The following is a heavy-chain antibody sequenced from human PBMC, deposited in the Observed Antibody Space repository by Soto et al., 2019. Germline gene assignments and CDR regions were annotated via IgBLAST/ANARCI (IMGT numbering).Heavy chain of an antibody. D-gene: IGHD1-7*01. CDR1: GFTFSSYA. J-gene: IGHJ3*02. V-gene: IGHV3-23*01. Sequence: GGSLRLSCAASGFTFSSYAMSWVRQAPGKGLEWVSAISGGGGTTYYADSVKGRFTISRDNSKNTLSLQMNSLRAEDTAVYYCAKVQSNSGWTYESFDIWGQGTMVTVSS. CDR3: AKVQSNSGWTYESFDI. CDR2: ISGGGGTT.